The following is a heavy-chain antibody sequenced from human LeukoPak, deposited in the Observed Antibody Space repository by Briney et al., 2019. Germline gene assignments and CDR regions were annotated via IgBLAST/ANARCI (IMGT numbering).Heavy chain of an antibody. D-gene: IGHD3-22*01. CDR1: GFTFSSYA. V-gene: IGHV3-30-3*01. Sequence: GGSLRLSCAASGFTFSSYAMHWVRQAPGKGLEWVAVISYDGSNKYYADSVKGRFTISRDNSKNTLYLQMNSLRAEDTAVYYCAREDDNYYDSSGHYYGMDVWGQGTTVTVSS. CDR3: AREDDNYYDSSGHYYGMDV. J-gene: IGHJ6*02. CDR2: ISYDGSNK.